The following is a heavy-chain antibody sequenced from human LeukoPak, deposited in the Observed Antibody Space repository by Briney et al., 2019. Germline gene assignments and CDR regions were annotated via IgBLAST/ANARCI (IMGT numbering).Heavy chain of an antibody. CDR2: ISWNSGSI. J-gene: IGHJ6*02. D-gene: IGHD5-18*01. Sequence: GRSLRLSCAASGFTFDDYAMPWVRQAPGKGLEWVSGISWNSGSIGYADSVKGRFTISRDNAKNSLYLQMNSLRAEDTALYYCAKDYCGYSYGRYYYYGMDVWGQGTTVTVSS. CDR3: AKDYCGYSYGRYYYYGMDV. CDR1: GFTFDDYA. V-gene: IGHV3-9*01.